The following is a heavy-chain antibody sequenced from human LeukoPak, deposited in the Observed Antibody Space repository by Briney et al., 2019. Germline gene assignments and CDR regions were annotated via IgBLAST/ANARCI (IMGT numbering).Heavy chain of an antibody. CDR2: INTNTGNP. J-gene: IGHJ4*02. D-gene: IGHD2-2*01. CDR3: ARQRPGYCSSTSCYGVDY. Sequence: ASVKASCKASGYTFTSSAMNWVRQAPGQGLEWMGWINTNTGNPTYAQGFTGRFVFSLDTSVSTAYLQISSLKAEDTAVYYCARQRPGYCSSTSCYGVDYWGQGTLVTVSS. V-gene: IGHV7-4-1*02. CDR1: GYTFTSSA.